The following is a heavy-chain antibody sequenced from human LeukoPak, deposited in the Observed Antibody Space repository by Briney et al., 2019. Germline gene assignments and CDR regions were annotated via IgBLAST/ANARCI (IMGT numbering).Heavy chain of an antibody. CDR2: IYHSGST. J-gene: IGHJ5*02. D-gene: IGHD3-22*01. CDR1: GGSISSGGYS. V-gene: IGHV4-30-2*01. Sequence: PSETLSLTCAVSGGSISSGGYSWSWIRQPPGKGLEWIGYIYHSGSTYYNPSLKSRVTISVDRSKNQFSLKLSSVTAADTAVYYCARVLPIYYDSSGYYRDNWFDPWGQGILVTVSS. CDR3: ARVLPIYYDSSGYYRDNWFDP.